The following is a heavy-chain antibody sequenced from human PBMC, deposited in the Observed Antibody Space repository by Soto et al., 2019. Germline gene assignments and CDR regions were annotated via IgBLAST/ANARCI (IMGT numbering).Heavy chain of an antibody. D-gene: IGHD5-18*01. CDR2: IYYSGTT. J-gene: IGHJ4*02. Sequence: QVQLQESGPGLVKPSQTLSLTCTVSGGSIITGGYYWTWIRQLPGKGLEWIGYIYYSGTTYYNPSLESRXXIXVXXSKNQFSLKLNSVTAADTAVYYCARDRYSYGFVDFWGQGTLVTVSS. CDR3: ARDRYSYGFVDF. CDR1: GGSIITGGYY. V-gene: IGHV4-31*03.